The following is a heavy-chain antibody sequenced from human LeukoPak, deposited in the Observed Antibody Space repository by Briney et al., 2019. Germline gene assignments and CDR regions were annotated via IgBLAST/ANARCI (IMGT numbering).Heavy chain of an antibody. V-gene: IGHV1-18*01. CDR3: ARNTYGYKFSMDV. CDR1: GFALTAYN. D-gene: IGHD5-24*01. CDR2: VTAFNENT. J-gene: IGHJ6*03. Sequence: ASVKVSCKASGFALTAYNIVWLRQAPGQGLEWVGWVTAFNENTHYSRKVQGRVTMTRDTSTSTAYMELRSLRSDDTAVYYCARNTYGYKFSMDVWGEGTTVTVSS.